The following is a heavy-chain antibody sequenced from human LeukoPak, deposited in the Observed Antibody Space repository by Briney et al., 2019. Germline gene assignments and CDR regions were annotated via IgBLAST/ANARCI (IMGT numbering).Heavy chain of an antibody. CDR2: IYYSGST. V-gene: IGHV4-39*07. D-gene: IGHD3-22*01. CDR1: GGSISSSSYY. CDR3: APSAGTAIEGYYDSSGYWGP. Sequence: SETLSLTCTVSGGSISSSSYYWGWIRQPPGKGLEWIGSIYYSGSTYYNPSLKSRVTISVDTSKNQFSLKLSSVTAADTAVYYCAPSAGTAIEGYYDSSGYWGPWGQGTLVTVSS. J-gene: IGHJ5*02.